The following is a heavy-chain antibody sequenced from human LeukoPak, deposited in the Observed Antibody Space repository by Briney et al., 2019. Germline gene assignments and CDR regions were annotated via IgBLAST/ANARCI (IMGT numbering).Heavy chain of an antibody. D-gene: IGHD2-15*01. CDR3: VRLVVVAANSLDY. J-gene: IGHJ4*02. V-gene: IGHV3-64D*06. CDR2: ISSNGGST. Sequence: ETLSLTCIVSGASVSSGDHHWSWIRQAPGKGLEYVSAISSNGGSTYYADSVKGRFTISRDNSKNTLYLQMSSLRAEDTAVYYCVRLVVVAANSLDYWGQGTLVTVSS. CDR1: GASVSSGD.